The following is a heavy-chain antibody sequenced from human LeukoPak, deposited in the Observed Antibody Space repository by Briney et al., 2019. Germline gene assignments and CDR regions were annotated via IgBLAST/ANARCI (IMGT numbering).Heavy chain of an antibody. J-gene: IGHJ4*02. V-gene: IGHV3-7*01. CDR3: ARDKIEGPSLFDY. CDR2: IKQDGGEI. Sequence: GGSLRLSCAASGFTFDNYGINWVRQAPGKGLEWVANIKQDGGEIYYVDSVKGRFTISRDNAKNSLFLQMNSLRAEDTAVYYCARDKIEGPSLFDYWGQGTLVTVSS. CDR1: GFTFDNYG.